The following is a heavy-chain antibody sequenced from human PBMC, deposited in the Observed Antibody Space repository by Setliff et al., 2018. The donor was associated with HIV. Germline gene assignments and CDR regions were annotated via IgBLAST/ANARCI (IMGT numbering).Heavy chain of an antibody. CDR2: IWYDGSDG. J-gene: IGHJ6*03. CDR1: GFTFNNYG. CDR3: ARVSELLAYYMDV. V-gene: IGHV3-33*01. D-gene: IGHD1-26*01. Sequence: GGSLRLSCVGSGFTFNNYGMHWVRQAPGKGLEWVAVIWYDGSDGFYADSVQGRFTLSRDNSRNTVYLQMNSLRAEDTAVYYCARVSELLAYYMDVWGKGTTVTVSS.